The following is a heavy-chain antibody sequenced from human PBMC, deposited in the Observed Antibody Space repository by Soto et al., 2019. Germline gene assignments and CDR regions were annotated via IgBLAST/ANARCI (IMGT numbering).Heavy chain of an antibody. CDR3: ARFLGYDSRFDP. CDR1: GGSISSGGYS. D-gene: IGHD3-9*01. J-gene: IGHJ5*02. Sequence: SETLSLTCAVSGGSISSGGYSWSWIRQPPGKGLEWIGYIYHSGSTYYNPSLKSRVTISVDRSKNQFSLKLSSVTAADTAVYYCARFLGYDSRFDPWGQGTLVTVSS. CDR2: IYHSGST. V-gene: IGHV4-30-2*01.